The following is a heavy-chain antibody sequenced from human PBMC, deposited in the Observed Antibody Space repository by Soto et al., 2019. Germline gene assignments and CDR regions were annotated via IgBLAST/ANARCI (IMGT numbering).Heavy chain of an antibody. V-gene: IGHV3-23*01. CDR3: AKGMVSVTTFWLDP. J-gene: IGHJ5*02. D-gene: IGHD4-17*01. CDR2: ISGSGGGT. CDR1: GFTFNIYA. Sequence: GGSLRLSCAASGFTFNIYAMSWVRQAPGKGLEWVSAISGSGGGTYYADSVKGRFTISRDNSNNTLYLQMSSLRAEDTALYYCAKGMVSVTTFWLDPWGEGTLVTV.